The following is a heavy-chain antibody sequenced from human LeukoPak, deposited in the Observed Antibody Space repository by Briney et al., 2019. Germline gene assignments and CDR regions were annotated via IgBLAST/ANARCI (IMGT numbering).Heavy chain of an antibody. Sequence: ASVKVSCKVSVYTLPELSMHWVRQAPGKRLEWMGGFDPEDGETVYAQRFQGRVTMTEDTSTDTAYMELSSLTSEDTAVYYCARAHYGSGSYYYYYYMDVWGKGTTVTVSS. CDR3: ARAHYGSGSYYYYYYMDV. CDR1: VYTLPELS. J-gene: IGHJ6*03. V-gene: IGHV1-24*01. D-gene: IGHD3-10*01. CDR2: FDPEDGET.